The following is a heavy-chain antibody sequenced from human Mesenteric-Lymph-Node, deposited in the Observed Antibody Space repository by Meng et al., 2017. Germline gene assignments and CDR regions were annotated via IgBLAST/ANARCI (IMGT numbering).Heavy chain of an antibody. D-gene: IGHD3-16*01. V-gene: IGHV4-34*01. CDR3: ASLGPRRWSYTSPPFQASPPRYYYYGMDV. CDR1: GGSFSGYY. Sequence: SETLSLTCAVYGGSFSGYYWSWIRQPPGKGLEWIGEINHSGSTNYNPSLKSRVTISVDTSKNQFSLKLSSVTAADTAVYYCASLGPRRWSYTSPPFQASPPRYYYYGMDVWGQGTMVTVSS. CDR2: INHSGST. J-gene: IGHJ6*02.